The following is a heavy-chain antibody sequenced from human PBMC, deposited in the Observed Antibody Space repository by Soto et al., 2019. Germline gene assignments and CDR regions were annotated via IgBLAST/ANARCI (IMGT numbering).Heavy chain of an antibody. V-gene: IGHV1-2*02. CDR1: GYTFTDYY. J-gene: IGHJ3*02. Sequence: QVQLVQSGAEVKKPGASVKVSCKASGYTFTDYYMQWVRQAPGQGLEWMGWINPNGGVTDYAQRFQGRVTMTRDTSISTAYMELSTLTSDDTAVYYCAKTRITSGFSAFDIWGQGTMVAVSS. D-gene: IGHD3-3*01. CDR3: AKTRITSGFSAFDI. CDR2: INPNGGVT.